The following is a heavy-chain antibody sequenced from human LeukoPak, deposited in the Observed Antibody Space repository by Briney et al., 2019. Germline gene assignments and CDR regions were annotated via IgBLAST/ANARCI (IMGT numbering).Heavy chain of an antibody. CDR1: GYTFSGYY. V-gene: IGHV1-2*02. Sequence: ASVKVSCKASGYTFSGYYLHWVRQAPGQGLEWMGWINPNSGGTNYAQKFQGRVTMTRDTSISTAYMELSRLRSDDTAVYYCARRSYYDINTVDPWGQGTLVTVSS. D-gene: IGHD3-22*01. J-gene: IGHJ5*02. CDR3: ARRSYYDINTVDP. CDR2: INPNSGGT.